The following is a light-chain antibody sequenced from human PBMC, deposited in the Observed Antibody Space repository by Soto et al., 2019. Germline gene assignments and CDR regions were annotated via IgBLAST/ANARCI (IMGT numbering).Light chain of an antibody. CDR1: QSISSY. CDR3: QQSYNTPRT. J-gene: IGKJ3*01. V-gene: IGKV1-39*01. CDR2: AAS. Sequence: DIQMTQSPSSLSASVGDRVTITCRASQSISSYLNWYQQKPGKAPKLLIYAASSLQSGVASRFSGSGSGTDFTLTISSLQPEDFATYYCQQSYNTPRTFGPGTKVDIK.